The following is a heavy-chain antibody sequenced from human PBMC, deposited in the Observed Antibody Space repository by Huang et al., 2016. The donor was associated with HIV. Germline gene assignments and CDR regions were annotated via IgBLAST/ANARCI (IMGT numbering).Heavy chain of an antibody. CDR1: GYTLTTYY. CDR3: ARGGNYIDK. J-gene: IGHJ4*02. V-gene: IGHV1-46*01. D-gene: IGHD3-16*01. Sequence: QVQLVQSGAEVKRPGASVKVSCKASGYTLTTYYIHWLRQAPGQGPEWMGRCDPSGGSTTYAQKFLGRVTMTRDTSTSTVYMELSTLRSEDTAVYYCARGGNYIDKWGQGTLVTVSS. CDR2: CDPSGGST.